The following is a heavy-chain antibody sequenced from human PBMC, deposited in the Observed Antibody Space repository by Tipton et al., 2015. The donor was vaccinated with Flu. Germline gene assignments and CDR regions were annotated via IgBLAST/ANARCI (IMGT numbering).Heavy chain of an antibody. CDR2: IHYSGSP. CDR1: GDSMRRDYF. CDR3: ARGSGYANVYVDY. V-gene: IGHV4-38-2*02. Sequence: TLSLTCTVSGDSMRRDYFWGWIRQAPGKGLEWIGNIHYSGSPHYNPSLRSRVTMSVDTSKNQFSLKVTSLTAADTAVYYCARGSGYANVYVDYWGRGTLVTVSS. J-gene: IGHJ4*02. D-gene: IGHD5-12*01.